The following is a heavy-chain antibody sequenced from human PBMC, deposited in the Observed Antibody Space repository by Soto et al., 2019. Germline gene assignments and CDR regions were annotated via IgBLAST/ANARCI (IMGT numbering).Heavy chain of an antibody. J-gene: IGHJ6*02. Sequence: ASETLSLTCTVSGGSISSGDYYWSWIRQPPGKGLEWIGYIYYSGSTYYNPSLKSRVTISVDTSKNQFSLKLSSVTAADTAVYYCARDQIVATTEKNYYYYYGMDVWGQGTTVTVSS. CDR2: IYYSGST. V-gene: IGHV4-30-4*01. CDR1: GGSISSGDYY. CDR3: ARDQIVATTEKNYYYYYGMDV. D-gene: IGHD5-12*01.